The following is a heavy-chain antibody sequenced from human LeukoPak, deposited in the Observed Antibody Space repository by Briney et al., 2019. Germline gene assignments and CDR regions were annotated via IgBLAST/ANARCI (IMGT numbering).Heavy chain of an antibody. V-gene: IGHV3-21*01. CDR3: ARELGGGMDV. J-gene: IGHJ6*04. CDR2: ISSSSSYI. D-gene: IGHD2-15*01. Sequence: GGSLRLSGAASGFTFSSYSMNWVRRPPGKGLEWVSSISSSSSYIYYADSVKGRFTISRDNAKNSLYLQMNSLRAEDTAVYYCARELGGGMDVWGKGTTVTVSS. CDR1: GFTFSSYS.